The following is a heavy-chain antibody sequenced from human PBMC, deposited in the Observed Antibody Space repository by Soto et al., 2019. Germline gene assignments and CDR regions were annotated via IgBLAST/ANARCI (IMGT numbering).Heavy chain of an antibody. CDR3: ARDVTILDSDWFDP. CDR1: GGSISSSSYY. J-gene: IGHJ5*02. CDR2: IYYSGST. Sequence: PSETLSLTCTVSGGSISSSSYYWGWIRQPPGKGLEWIGSIYYSGSTYYNPPLKSRVTISVDTSKNQFSLRLTSVTAADTAVYYCARDVTILDSDWFDPWGQGTLVTVSS. V-gene: IGHV4-39*07. D-gene: IGHD3-3*01.